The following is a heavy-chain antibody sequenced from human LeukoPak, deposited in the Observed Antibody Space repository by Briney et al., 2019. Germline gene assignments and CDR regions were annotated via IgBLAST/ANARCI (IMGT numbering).Heavy chain of an antibody. D-gene: IGHD3-3*01. CDR2: ISSNGGST. J-gene: IGHJ5*02. Sequence: GGSLRLSCSASGFTFSSYAMHWVRQAPGKGLEYVSAISSNGGSTYYADSVKGRFTISRDNSKNTLYLQMSSLRAEDTAVYYCVKTYYDFWGGYYPRENWFDPWGQGTLVTASS. CDR1: GFTFSSYA. V-gene: IGHV3-64D*06. CDR3: VKTYYDFWGGYYPRENWFDP.